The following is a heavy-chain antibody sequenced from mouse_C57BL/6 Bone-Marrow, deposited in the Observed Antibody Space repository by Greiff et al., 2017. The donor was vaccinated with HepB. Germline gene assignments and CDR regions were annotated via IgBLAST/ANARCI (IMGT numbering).Heavy chain of an antibody. V-gene: IGHV1-47*01. CDR1: GYTFTTYP. CDR2: FHPYNDDT. CDR3: STCGRDYAMDY. Sequence: VQLQESGAELVKPGASVKMSCKASGYTFTTYPIEWMKQNHGRSLEWIGNFHPYNDDTKYNEKFKGKATLTVEKSSSTVYLELSRLTSDDSAVYYYSTCGRDYAMDYWGQGTSVTVSS. J-gene: IGHJ4*01. D-gene: IGHD1-1*01.